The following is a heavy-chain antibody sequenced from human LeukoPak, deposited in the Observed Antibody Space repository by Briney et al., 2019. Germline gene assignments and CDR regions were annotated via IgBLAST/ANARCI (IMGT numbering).Heavy chain of an antibody. V-gene: IGHV4-39*07. J-gene: IGHJ4*02. CDR2: IYYSGST. CDR1: GGSISSSSYY. D-gene: IGHD6-19*01. CDR3: ARDSGSSSGHFDY. Sequence: SETLSLTCTVSGGSISSSSYYWGWIRQPPGKGLEWIGSIYYSGSTYYNPSLKSRVTISVDTSKNQFSLKLSSVTAADTAVYYCARDSGSSSGHFDYWGQGTLVTVSS.